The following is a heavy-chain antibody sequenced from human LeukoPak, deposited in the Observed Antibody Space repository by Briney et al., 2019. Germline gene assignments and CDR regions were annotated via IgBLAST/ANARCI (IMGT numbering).Heavy chain of an antibody. D-gene: IGHD5-12*01. CDR3: ARVYSGYENFDY. CDR2: INPNSGGT. J-gene: IGHJ4*02. Sequence: HGASVKVSCKAAGYTFTGYYLHWMRRAPGQGRKWMGWINPNSGGTQYAQRFEGRVTMTRDTSITTAYMELRSLTSDDTAVYYCARVYSGYENFDYWGQGTLVTVSS. V-gene: IGHV1-2*02. CDR1: GYTFTGYY.